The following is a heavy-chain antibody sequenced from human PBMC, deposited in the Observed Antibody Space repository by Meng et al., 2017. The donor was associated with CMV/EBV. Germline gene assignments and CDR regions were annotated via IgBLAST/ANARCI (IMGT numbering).Heavy chain of an antibody. J-gene: IGHJ6*02. Sequence: ETLSLTCAASGFTFSSYWMSWVRQAPGKGLEWVANIKQDGSEKYYVDSVKGRFTISRDNAKNSLYLQMNSLRAEDTAVYYCARSRDYDFWSGYYRGYYYYGMDVWGQGTTVTVSS. CDR1: GFTFSSYW. D-gene: IGHD3-3*01. V-gene: IGHV3-7*01. CDR2: IKQDGSEK. CDR3: ARSRDYDFWSGYYRGYYYYGMDV.